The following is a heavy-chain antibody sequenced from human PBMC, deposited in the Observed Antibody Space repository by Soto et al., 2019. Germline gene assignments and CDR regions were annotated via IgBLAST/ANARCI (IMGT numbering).Heavy chain of an antibody. J-gene: IGHJ4*02. V-gene: IGHV1-69*04. CDR2: IIPILGIA. CDR3: AREAPITFGGVIAKSFDY. CDR1: GGTFSSYT. D-gene: IGHD3-16*02. Sequence: ASAKVSCKASGGTFSSYTISWVRQAPGQGLEWMGRIIPILGIANYAQKFQGRVTITADKSTSTAYMELSSLRSEDTAVYYCAREAPITFGGVIAKSFDYWGQGTLVTVSS.